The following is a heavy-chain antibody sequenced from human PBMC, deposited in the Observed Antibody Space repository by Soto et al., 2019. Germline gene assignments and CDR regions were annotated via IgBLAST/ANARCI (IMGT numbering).Heavy chain of an antibody. CDR3: ARGLYYYDSSGSMFDP. D-gene: IGHD3-22*01. Sequence: SVEVSFRASGYTFSGYYMHWVRQAPGQGLEWMGWISAYNGNTNYAQKLQGRVTMTTDTSTSTAYMELRSLRSDDTAVYYCARGLYYYDSSGSMFDPWGQGTLVTVSS. CDR2: ISAYNGNT. V-gene: IGHV1-18*04. CDR1: GYTFSGYY. J-gene: IGHJ5*02.